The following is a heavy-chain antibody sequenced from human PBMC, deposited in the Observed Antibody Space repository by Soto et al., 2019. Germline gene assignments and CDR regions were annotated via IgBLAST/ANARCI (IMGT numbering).Heavy chain of an antibody. CDR2: IIPIFGTA. D-gene: IGHD3-22*01. CDR3: ARETPTRRYYDTPNRAFDA. Sequence: SVNVSCKASGGTFSSYAISWVRQAPGEGLEWMGGIIPIFGTANYAQKFQGRVTITADESTSTAYMELSSLRSEDTAVYYCARETPTRRYYDTPNRAFDAWGKGKLVTVSS. V-gene: IGHV1-69*13. J-gene: IGHJ3*01. CDR1: GGTFSSYA.